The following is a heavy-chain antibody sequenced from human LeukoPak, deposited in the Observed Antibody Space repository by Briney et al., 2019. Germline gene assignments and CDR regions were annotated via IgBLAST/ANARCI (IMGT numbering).Heavy chain of an antibody. CDR1: GFTFSTYA. D-gene: IGHD3-22*01. V-gene: IGHV3-23*01. CDR2: ISGSGDNT. J-gene: IGHJ4*02. CDR3: AKGSYYDSSGSFYFDY. Sequence: GGSLRLSCAASGFTFSTYAMSWVRQAPGKGLEWVSGISGSGDNTYYADSVKGRFTISRDNSKNTLYVQVNSLGTEDTAAYYCAKGSYYDSSGSFYFDYWGQGTLVTVSS.